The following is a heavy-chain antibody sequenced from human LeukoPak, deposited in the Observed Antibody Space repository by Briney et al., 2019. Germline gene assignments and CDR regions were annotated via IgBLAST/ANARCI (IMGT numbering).Heavy chain of an antibody. V-gene: IGHV4-38-2*02. CDR3: ARHAAAANFDY. CDR2: ISHSGST. J-gene: IGHJ4*02. D-gene: IGHD6-25*01. Sequence: ASETLSLTCTVSSYSISSSYFWGWIRQPPGKGLEWIGSISHSGSTYYNPSLKSGDTISIDTSKNQFSLNLRLVTAADTAVYYCARHAAAANFDYWGQGTLVTVSS. CDR1: SYSISSSYF.